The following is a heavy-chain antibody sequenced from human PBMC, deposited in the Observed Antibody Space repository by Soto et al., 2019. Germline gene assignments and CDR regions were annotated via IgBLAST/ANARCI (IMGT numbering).Heavy chain of an antibody. Sequence: PGGSLRLSCAASGFAFTSYAMSWVRQSPGKGLEWVSGLSGSGRSTYYADSVKGRFTISRDNSKITLYLQMNSLRAEDTAVYYCAKGIGACSGGSCPDAAFYSWGQGTMGTVSS. D-gene: IGHD2-15*01. J-gene: IGHJ3*02. CDR1: GFAFTSYA. V-gene: IGHV3-23*01. CDR3: AKGIGACSGGSCPDAAFYS. CDR2: LSGSGRST.